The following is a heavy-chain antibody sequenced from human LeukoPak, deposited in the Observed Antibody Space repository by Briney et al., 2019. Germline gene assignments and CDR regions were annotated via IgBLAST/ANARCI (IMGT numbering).Heavy chain of an antibody. CDR1: GFIFVNYV. J-gene: IGHJ4*02. CDR3: ARDTYCSGGSCLRDY. CDR2: INWSGRST. V-gene: IGHV3-20*04. Sequence: PGGSLRLSCAAPGFIFVNYVMRWVRQAPGKGLEWVSGINWSGRSTGYAESVKGRFTISRDNAKNSLYLQMNSLRVEDTALYYCARDTYCSGGSCLRDYWGQGTLVTVSS. D-gene: IGHD2-15*01.